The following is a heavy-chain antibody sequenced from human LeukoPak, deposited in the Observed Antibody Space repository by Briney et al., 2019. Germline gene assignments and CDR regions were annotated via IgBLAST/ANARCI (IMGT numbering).Heavy chain of an antibody. V-gene: IGHV3-33*01. J-gene: IGHJ4*02. D-gene: IGHD3-22*01. Sequence: GGSLRLSCTASGISFSSHGMHWVRQASGKGLEWVAVIWYDGSNIYYAGSVKGRFTISRDNSKNTLYLQLNSLRAEDTALYYCARARNDYDSNGFSLLGYWGQGTLVTVSS. CDR1: GISFSSHG. CDR3: ARARNDYDSNGFSLLGY. CDR2: IWYDGSNI.